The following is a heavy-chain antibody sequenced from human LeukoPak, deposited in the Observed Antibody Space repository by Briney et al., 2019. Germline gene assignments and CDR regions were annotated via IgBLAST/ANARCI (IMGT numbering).Heavy chain of an antibody. Sequence: ASVKVSCKASGYTFTGYYMYWVRQAPGQGLEWMGWINPNSGGTNYAQKFQGRVTMTRDTSISTAYMELSRLRSDDTAVYYCARYEDNSYGLDYWGQGTLVTVSS. CDR1: GYTFTGYY. D-gene: IGHD5-18*01. J-gene: IGHJ4*02. V-gene: IGHV1-2*02. CDR2: INPNSGGT. CDR3: ARYEDNSYGLDY.